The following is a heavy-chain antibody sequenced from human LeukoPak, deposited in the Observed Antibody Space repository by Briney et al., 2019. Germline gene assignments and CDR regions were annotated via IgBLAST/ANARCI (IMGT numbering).Heavy chain of an antibody. V-gene: IGHV1-18*01. D-gene: IGHD1-26*01. CDR2: ISTYNNNT. CDR1: GYTFTSYG. CDR3: ARVSGSYRGAIDY. Sequence: ASVKVSCKASGYTFTSYGISWVRQAPGQGLEWLGWISTYNNNTHYAQKFQVRVTMTTDTSTSTAYMELRSLRSDDTAVYHCARVSGSYRGAIDYWGQGTLVTVSS. J-gene: IGHJ4*02.